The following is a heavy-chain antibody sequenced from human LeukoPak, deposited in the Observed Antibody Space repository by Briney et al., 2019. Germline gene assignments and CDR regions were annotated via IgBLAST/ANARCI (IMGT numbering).Heavy chain of an antibody. J-gene: IGHJ6*02. Sequence: SETLSLTCAVYGGSFSGYYWSWIRQPPGKGLEWIGEINHSGSTNYNPSLKSRVTISVDTSKNQFSLKLSSVTAADTAVYYCARGAYYYDSSGAGFRYYYYYYGMDVRGQGTTVTVSS. CDR1: GGSFSGYY. CDR2: INHSGST. D-gene: IGHD3-22*01. CDR3: ARGAYYYDSSGAGFRYYYYYYGMDV. V-gene: IGHV4-34*01.